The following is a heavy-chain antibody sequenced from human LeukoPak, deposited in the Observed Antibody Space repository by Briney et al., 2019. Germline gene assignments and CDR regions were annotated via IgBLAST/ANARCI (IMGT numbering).Heavy chain of an antibody. CDR1: GYTFTGYY. Sequence: ASVKVSCKASGYTFTGYYMHWVRQAPGQGLEWMGWINPNSGGTNYARKFQGRVTMTRDTSISTAYMELSRLRSDDTAVYYCARGAPYYYDSSGYYWARYWGQGTLVTVSS. V-gene: IGHV1-2*02. CDR2: INPNSGGT. J-gene: IGHJ4*02. D-gene: IGHD3-22*01. CDR3: ARGAPYYYDSSGYYWARY.